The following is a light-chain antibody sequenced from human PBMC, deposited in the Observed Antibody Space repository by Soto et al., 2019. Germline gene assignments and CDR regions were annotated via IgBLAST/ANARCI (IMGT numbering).Light chain of an antibody. J-gene: IGKJ2*01. V-gene: IGKV3-20*01. Sequence: EIVLTQSPGTLSLSPGERATLSCRASQSVSSSYLAWYQQKPGQAPRLLIYGASSRATGIPDRFSGSGSGRDFTLTISSRQPENFAVDYVQQYSSSPQGYTFGQGTKLEIK. CDR1: QSVSSSY. CDR3: QQYSSSPQGYT. CDR2: GAS.